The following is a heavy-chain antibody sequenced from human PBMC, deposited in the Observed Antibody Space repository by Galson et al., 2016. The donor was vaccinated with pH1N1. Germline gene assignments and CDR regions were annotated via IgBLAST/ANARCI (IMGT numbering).Heavy chain of an antibody. V-gene: IGHV1-2*02. J-gene: IGHJ4*02. Sequence: SVKVSCKASGGTLSRHTISWVRQAPGQGLEWMGWIDPKSGNTHYAQKFQGRVNVTRDTSISTAYMHLSGLTYDDAAVYYCARVTPTEPFDYWGQGALVTVSS. CDR1: GGTLSRHT. CDR2: IDPKSGNT. CDR3: ARVTPTEPFDY. D-gene: IGHD2-15*01.